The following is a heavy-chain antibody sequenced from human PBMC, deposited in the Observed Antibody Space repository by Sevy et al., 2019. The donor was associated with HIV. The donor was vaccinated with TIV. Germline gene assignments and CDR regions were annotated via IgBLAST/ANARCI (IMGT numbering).Heavy chain of an antibody. V-gene: IGHV4-39*01. J-gene: IGHJ4*02. Sequence: SETLSLTCTVSGGSIARSSYDCGWIRQSPGKGLEWIGSIYFSGSTSYATSLRSRVTISVDTSKNQVSLKMRSVTATDTAFYYCARHGGLVDRGFDFWGQGALVTVSS. CDR3: ARHGGLVDRGFDF. D-gene: IGHD3-10*01. CDR1: GGSIARSSYD. CDR2: IYFSGST.